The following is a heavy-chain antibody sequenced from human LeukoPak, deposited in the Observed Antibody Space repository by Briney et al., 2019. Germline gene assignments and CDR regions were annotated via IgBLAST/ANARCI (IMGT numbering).Heavy chain of an antibody. J-gene: IGHJ4*02. Sequence: GESLKISCTGSGYSFTSYWIGWVCQMPGKGLEWMGIIYPGDSDTRYSPSFQGQVTISADKSISTAYLQWSSLKASDTAMYYCARHRGSMYYYDSSSWYFDYWGQGTLVTVSS. V-gene: IGHV5-51*01. D-gene: IGHD3-22*01. CDR1: GYSFTSYW. CDR3: ARHRGSMYYYDSSSWYFDY. CDR2: IYPGDSDT.